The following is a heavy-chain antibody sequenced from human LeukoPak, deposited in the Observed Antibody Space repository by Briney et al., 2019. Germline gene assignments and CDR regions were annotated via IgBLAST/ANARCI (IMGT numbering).Heavy chain of an antibody. D-gene: IGHD4-17*01. Sequence: PGGSLRLSCAASGFTFSSYAMSWVRQAPGKGLEWVSAISGSGGNTHYADSVKGRFTISRDNSKNTLYLQMNSLRVEDTAVYYCAKDFQYDGGQNWGQGTLVTVSS. CDR1: GFTFSSYA. CDR3: AKDFQYDGGQN. CDR2: ISGSGGNT. J-gene: IGHJ4*02. V-gene: IGHV3-23*01.